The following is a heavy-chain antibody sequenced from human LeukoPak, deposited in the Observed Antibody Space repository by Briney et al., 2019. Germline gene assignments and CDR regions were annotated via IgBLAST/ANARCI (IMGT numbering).Heavy chain of an antibody. CDR3: ARDHGTTFSDY. D-gene: IGHD1-1*01. V-gene: IGHV1-2*06. Sequence: GASVKVSCKASGYTFTGYYIHWVRQAPGQGLEWMGRINPNSGGTNFAQRFQGRVTMTRDTSISTTYMELSRLRSDDTAVYYCARDHGTTFSDYWGQGTLVTVSS. J-gene: IGHJ4*02. CDR1: GYTFTGYY. CDR2: INPNSGGT.